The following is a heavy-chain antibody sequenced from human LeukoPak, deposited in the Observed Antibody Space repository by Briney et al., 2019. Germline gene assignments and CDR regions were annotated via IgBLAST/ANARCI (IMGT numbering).Heavy chain of an antibody. CDR1: GFTFSSYA. D-gene: IGHD3-9*01. V-gene: IGHV3-23*01. CDR3: AKDATASPYFHWFDN. J-gene: IGHJ4*02. CDR2: ISSCYRT. Sequence: GGSLRLSCAASGFTFSSYAMNWVRQAPGKGLECVAGISSCYRTFHAESVKGRFTISREQSKDTLYLQMTSLRAEDTAVYYCAKDATASPYFHWFDNWGQGTQVIVSS.